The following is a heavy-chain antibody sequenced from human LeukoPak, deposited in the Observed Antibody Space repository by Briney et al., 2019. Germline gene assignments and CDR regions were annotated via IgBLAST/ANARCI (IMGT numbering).Heavy chain of an antibody. J-gene: IGHJ5*02. Sequence: PGGSLRLSCAASGFTFSSYAMSWVRQAPGKGLEWVSAISGSGGSTYYADSVEGRFTISRDNSKNTLYLQMNSLRAEDTAVYYCAKAVGGSYLNWFDPWGQGTLVTVSS. CDR1: GFTFSSYA. D-gene: IGHD1-26*01. CDR2: ISGSGGST. V-gene: IGHV3-23*01. CDR3: AKAVGGSYLNWFDP.